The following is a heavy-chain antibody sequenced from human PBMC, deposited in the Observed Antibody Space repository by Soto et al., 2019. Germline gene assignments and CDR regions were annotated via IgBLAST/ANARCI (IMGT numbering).Heavy chain of an antibody. CDR1: GYTFTTYA. D-gene: IGHD2-2*01. Sequence: QVQLVQSGAEVKKPGASVKVSCRASGYTFTTYALHWVRQAPGQGLEWMGWISLYNGNTNYAQQFQGRVTMTTDTSTSTAYMELRSLRSDDTAMYFCAIYHLELFRFDYWGQGTLVTVSS. V-gene: IGHV1-18*01. CDR2: ISLYNGNT. CDR3: AIYHLELFRFDY. J-gene: IGHJ4*02.